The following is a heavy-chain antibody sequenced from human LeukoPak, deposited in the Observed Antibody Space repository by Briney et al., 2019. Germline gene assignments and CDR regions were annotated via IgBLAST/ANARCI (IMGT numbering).Heavy chain of an antibody. J-gene: IGHJ4*02. V-gene: IGHV1-69*13. CDR3: ARHYYDSSGYYYARLGFDY. CDR2: IIPIFGRA. CDR1: GGTFSSYA. Sequence: SVKVSCKASGGTFSSYAISWVRQAPGQGLEWMGGIIPIFGRANYAQKFQGRVTITPDESTSTAYMELSSLRSEDTAVYYCARHYYDSSGYYYARLGFDYWGQGTLVTVSS. D-gene: IGHD3-22*01.